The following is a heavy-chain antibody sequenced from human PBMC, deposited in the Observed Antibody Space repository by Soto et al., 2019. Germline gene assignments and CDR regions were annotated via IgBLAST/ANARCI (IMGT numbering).Heavy chain of an antibody. J-gene: IGHJ1*01. Sequence: SVKVSCKASGGTFSSYAISWVRQAPGQGLEWMGGIIPIFGTANYAQKFQGRVTITANESTSTAYMELSSLRSEDTAVYYCARLYSSSWTGEYFQHWGQGTLVTVSS. D-gene: IGHD6-13*01. V-gene: IGHV1-69*13. CDR1: GGTFSSYA. CDR2: IIPIFGTA. CDR3: ARLYSSSWTGEYFQH.